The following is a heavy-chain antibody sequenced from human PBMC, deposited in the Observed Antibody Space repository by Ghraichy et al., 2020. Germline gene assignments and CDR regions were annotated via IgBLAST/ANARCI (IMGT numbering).Heavy chain of an antibody. CDR1: GGSISSSSYY. D-gene: IGHD1-26*01. CDR2: IYYSGST. V-gene: IGHV4-39*01. J-gene: IGHJ4*02. CDR3: ARHWELLTGGPFDY. Sequence: SETLSLTCTVSGGSISSSSYYWGWIRQPPGKGLEWIGSIYYSGSTYYDPSLKSRVTISVDTSKNQFSLKLSSVTAADTAVYYCARHWELLTGGPFDYWGQGTLVTASS.